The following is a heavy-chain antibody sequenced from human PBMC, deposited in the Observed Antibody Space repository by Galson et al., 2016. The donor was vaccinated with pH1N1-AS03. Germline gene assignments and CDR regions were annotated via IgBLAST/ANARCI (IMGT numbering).Heavy chain of an antibody. J-gene: IGHJ4*02. D-gene: IGHD5-24*01. Sequence: QSGAEVTKPGESLKISCKTSGYIFTSYWVAWVRHMPGKGLEWMGIIYPGDSDTRYSPSFQGQVTISADRSINTAYLQWSSLMASDTAISYCARQVRDGYNDYFDYWGQGILVTVSS. CDR3: ARQVRDGYNDYFDY. V-gene: IGHV5-51*01. CDR1: GYIFTSYW. CDR2: IYPGDSDT.